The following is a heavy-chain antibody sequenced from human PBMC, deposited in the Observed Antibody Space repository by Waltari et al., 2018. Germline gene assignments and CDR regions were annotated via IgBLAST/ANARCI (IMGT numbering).Heavy chain of an antibody. V-gene: IGHV4-39*07. CDR3: ARAPVGVIAINDAFDI. CDR1: GGSISSSSYY. D-gene: IGHD2-21*01. CDR2: IYYSGST. J-gene: IGHJ3*02. Sequence: QLQLQESGPGLVKPSETLSLTCTVSGGSISSSSYYWGWIRQPPGKGLEWIGSIYYSGSTYYTPALKCRVTISVDTSKNQFSLKRSSVTAADTAVYYCARAPVGVIAINDAFDIWGQGTMVTVSS.